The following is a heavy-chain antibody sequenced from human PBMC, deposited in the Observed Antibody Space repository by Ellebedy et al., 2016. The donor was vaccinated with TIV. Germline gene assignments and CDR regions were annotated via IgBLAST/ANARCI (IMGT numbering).Heavy chain of an antibody. CDR2: IDHSGST. Sequence: SETLSLXXAVYGGSFSGHYWSWIRQPPGKGLEWIGEIDHSGSTNYNASLKSRLTMSADTSKNQFSLKLRSVTAADTAVFYCARGRRYQGSSSYYLDSWGQGTRVIVSS. J-gene: IGHJ5*01. V-gene: IGHV4-34*01. D-gene: IGHD3-22*01. CDR1: GGSFSGHY. CDR3: ARGRRYQGSSSYYLDS.